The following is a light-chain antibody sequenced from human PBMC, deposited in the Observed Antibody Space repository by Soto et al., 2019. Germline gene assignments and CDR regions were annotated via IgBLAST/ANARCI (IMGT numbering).Light chain of an antibody. CDR3: QQYNSYSRT. CDR2: KAS. CDR1: QSISSW. Sequence: DIQMTQSPSTLSASVGDRVTITCRASQSISSWLAWYQQKPGKAPKVLIYKASSLESGLPSRFSGSGSGTEFTLTISSLQPDDVASYYCQQYNSYSRTFGQGTKVEFK. J-gene: IGKJ1*01. V-gene: IGKV1-5*03.